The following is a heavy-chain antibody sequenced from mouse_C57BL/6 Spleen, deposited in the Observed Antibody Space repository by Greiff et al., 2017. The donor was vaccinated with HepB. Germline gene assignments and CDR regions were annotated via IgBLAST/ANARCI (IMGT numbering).Heavy chain of an antibody. CDR1: GFTFSDYY. J-gene: IGHJ2*01. V-gene: IGHV5-16*01. CDR3: ARGYGTGNYFDY. Sequence: EVKLMESEGGLVQPGSSMKLSCTASGFTFSDYYMAWVRQVPEKGLEWVANINYDGSSTYYLDSLKSRFIISRDNAKNILYLQMSSLKSEDTATYYCARGYGTGNYFDYWGQGTTLTVSS. CDR2: INYDGSST. D-gene: IGHD2-10*02.